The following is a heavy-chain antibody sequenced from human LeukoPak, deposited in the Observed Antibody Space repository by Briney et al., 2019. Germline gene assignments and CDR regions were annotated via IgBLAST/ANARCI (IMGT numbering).Heavy chain of an antibody. CDR3: ARYGKGMRGYSYGPRFFDY. D-gene: IGHD5-18*01. J-gene: IGHJ4*02. Sequence: SETLSLTCAVYGGSFSGYYWSWIRQPPGKGLEWIGEINHSGSTNYNPSLKSRVTISVDTSKNQFSLKLSSVTAADTAVYYCARYGKGMRGYSYGPRFFDYWGQGTLVTVSS. V-gene: IGHV4-34*01. CDR2: INHSGST. CDR1: GGSFSGYY.